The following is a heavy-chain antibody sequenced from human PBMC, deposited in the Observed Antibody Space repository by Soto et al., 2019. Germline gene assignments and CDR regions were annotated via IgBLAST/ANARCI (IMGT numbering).Heavy chain of an antibody. V-gene: IGHV3-74*01. Sequence: PGGSLRLSCAGSGLTFNIYWMHWVRQVPGKGPVWVARIYNDGTYADYADSVKGRFTISRDNAKDTLYLQMNDLRAEDSALYHCTRGPRATSAGTSAHWGQGTLVTVSS. CDR3: TRGPRATSAGTSAH. D-gene: IGHD6-13*01. J-gene: IGHJ4*02. CDR2: IYNDGTYA. CDR1: GLTFNIYW.